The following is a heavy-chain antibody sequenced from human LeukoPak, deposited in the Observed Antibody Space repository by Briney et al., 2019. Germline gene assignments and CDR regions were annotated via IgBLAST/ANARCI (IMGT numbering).Heavy chain of an antibody. CDR2: IKDKSDGGTT. V-gene: IGHV3-15*01. Sequence: GGSLRLSCAASGFTFSNAWMNWVRQAPGKGLGWVGRIKDKSDGGTTDYAAPVKGRFSISRDDSKNTLYPQMNSLKTEDTAVYYCATADGGYDFWRADYFDYWGQGTLVTVSS. D-gene: IGHD3-3*01. J-gene: IGHJ4*02. CDR3: ATADGGYDFWRADYFDY. CDR1: GFTFSNAW.